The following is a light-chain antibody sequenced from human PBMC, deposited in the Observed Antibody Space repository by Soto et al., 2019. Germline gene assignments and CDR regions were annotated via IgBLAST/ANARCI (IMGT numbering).Light chain of an antibody. CDR3: QQYNTYPLT. Sequence: DIQMTQSPSTLSASVGDRVTITCRASQSISTWLAWYQQKPGKAPKLLIYKASNLEGGVPSRFSGSGSGTEFTITINSLQPDDFATYYCQQYNTYPLTVGGGTTVEIK. V-gene: IGKV1-5*03. CDR2: KAS. J-gene: IGKJ4*01. CDR1: QSISTW.